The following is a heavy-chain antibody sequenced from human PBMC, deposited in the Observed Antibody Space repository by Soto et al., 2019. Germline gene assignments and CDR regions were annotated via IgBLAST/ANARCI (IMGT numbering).Heavy chain of an antibody. CDR1: GYTFTSYA. D-gene: IGHD1-26*01. J-gene: IGHJ4*02. V-gene: IGHV1-3*01. CDR3: ARDEVGPDY. CDR2: INAGNGNT. Sequence: ASVKVSCKASGYTFTSYAMHWVRQAPGQRLEWMGWINAGNGNTKYSQKLQGRVTMTTDTSTSTAYMELRSLRSDDTAVYYCARDEVGPDYWGQGTLVTVSS.